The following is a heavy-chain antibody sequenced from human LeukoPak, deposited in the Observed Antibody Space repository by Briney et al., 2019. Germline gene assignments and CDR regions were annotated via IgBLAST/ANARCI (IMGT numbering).Heavy chain of an antibody. CDR3: ARRQTAGTRVFDY. CDR1: GFRFSDYA. J-gene: IGHJ4*02. CDR2: ISKDGYNT. V-gene: IGHV3-30-3*01. Sequence: GWSLRLSCAASGFRFSDYAVHWIRQAPGKGLEWVAIISKDGYNTDYADSVKGRFTISRDNAKNSLHLQMNSLRAEDTAVYYCARRQTAGTRVFDYWGQGTLVTVSS.